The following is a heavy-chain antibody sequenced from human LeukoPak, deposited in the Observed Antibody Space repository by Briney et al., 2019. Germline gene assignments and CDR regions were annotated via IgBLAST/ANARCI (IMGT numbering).Heavy chain of an antibody. J-gene: IGHJ4*02. CDR2: INNRGNT. V-gene: IGHV4-34*01. D-gene: IGHD2-15*01. CDR3: ARQEYCSGGSCYSRWDPFDY. CDR1: EFAVASNY. Sequence: LRLSPAASEFAVASNYMTWGPQPPRKGLEWVWEINNRGNTNYNPSLKSRVTISVDTSKNQFSLKLSSVTAADTAVYYCARQEYCSGGSCYSRWDPFDYWGQGTLVTVSS.